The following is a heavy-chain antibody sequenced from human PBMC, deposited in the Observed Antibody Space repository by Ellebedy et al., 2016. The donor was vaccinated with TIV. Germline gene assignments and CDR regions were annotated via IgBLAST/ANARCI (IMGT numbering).Heavy chain of an antibody. D-gene: IGHD3-22*01. CDR3: ANIGDWEGYYYDSSNY. CDR2: ISGSGIST. V-gene: IGHV3-23*01. CDR1: GFTFNNYA. Sequence: GESLKISCSVSGFTFNNYAMSWVRQAPGKGLEWVSVISGSGISTYYADSVKGRFTISRDNSKNTLYLQMNSLRAEDTAVYYCANIGDWEGYYYDSSNYWGQGTLVTVST. J-gene: IGHJ4*02.